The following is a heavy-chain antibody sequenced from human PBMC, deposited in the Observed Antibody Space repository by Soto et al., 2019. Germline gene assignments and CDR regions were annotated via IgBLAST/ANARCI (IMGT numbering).Heavy chain of an antibody. CDR1: GYTFTSYD. D-gene: IGHD2-15*01. CDR2: MNPNSGNT. V-gene: IGHV1-8*01. J-gene: IGHJ6*02. CDR3: ARGRSGDIVFSPYYYYGMDV. Sequence: QVQLVQSGAEVKKPGASVKVSCKASGYTFTSYDINWVRQATGQGLEWMGWMNPNSGNTGYAQKLQGRVTMTRKTSRSTAYMELSSLRSEDTAVYFCARGRSGDIVFSPYYYYGMDVWGQGTTVTVSS.